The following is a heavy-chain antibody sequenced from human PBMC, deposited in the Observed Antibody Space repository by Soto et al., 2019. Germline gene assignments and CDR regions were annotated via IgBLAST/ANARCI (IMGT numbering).Heavy chain of an antibody. CDR1: GGTFSSYA. V-gene: IGHV1-69*13. Sequence: SVKVSCKASGGTFSSYAISWVRQAPGQGLEWMGGIIPIFGTANYAQKFQGRVTITADESTSTAYMELSSLRSEDTAVYYCARDGGTYYDILTGYNWFDPWGQGTLVTVSS. CDR2: IIPIFGTA. CDR3: ARDGGTYYDILTGYNWFDP. D-gene: IGHD3-9*01. J-gene: IGHJ5*02.